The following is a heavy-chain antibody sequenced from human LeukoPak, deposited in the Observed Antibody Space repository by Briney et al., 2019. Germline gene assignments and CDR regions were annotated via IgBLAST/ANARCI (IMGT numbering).Heavy chain of an antibody. J-gene: IGHJ4*02. V-gene: IGHV3-21*01. Sequence: PGGSLRLSCAASGFTFSSYSMNWVRQAPGKGLEWVSSISSSSSYIYYADSVKGRFTISRDNAKNSLYLQMNSLRAEDTAVYYCASTRSSSGWELEYWGQGTLVTVSS. CDR2: ISSSSSYI. CDR1: GFTFSSYS. D-gene: IGHD6-19*01. CDR3: ASTRSSSGWELEY.